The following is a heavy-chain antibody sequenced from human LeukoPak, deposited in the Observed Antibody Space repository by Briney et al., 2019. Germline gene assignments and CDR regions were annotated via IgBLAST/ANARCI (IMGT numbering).Heavy chain of an antibody. CDR1: GGSFSGYY. V-gene: IGHV4-59*01. D-gene: IGHD2-2*01. J-gene: IGHJ5*02. Sequence: KPSATLSLTCAVSGGSFSGYYWSWIRQPPGKGLEWIGYIYYSGSTNYNPSLKSRVTISVDTSKNQFSLKLSSVTAADTAVYYCARERGYCSSTSCPNWFDPWGQGTLVTVSS. CDR2: IYYSGST. CDR3: ARERGYCSSTSCPNWFDP.